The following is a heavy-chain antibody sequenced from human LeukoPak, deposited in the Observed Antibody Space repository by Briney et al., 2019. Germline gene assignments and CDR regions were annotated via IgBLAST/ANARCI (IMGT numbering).Heavy chain of an antibody. CDR3: AREKVRRDGYNSFDY. J-gene: IGHJ4*02. D-gene: IGHD5-24*01. V-gene: IGHV4-59*01. Sequence: SRVTISVDTSKNQFSLKLSSVTAADTAVYYCAREKVRRDGYNSFDYWGQGTLVTVSS.